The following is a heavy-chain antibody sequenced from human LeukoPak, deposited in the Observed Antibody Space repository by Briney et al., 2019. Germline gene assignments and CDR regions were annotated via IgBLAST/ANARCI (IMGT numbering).Heavy chain of an antibody. CDR2: TSSSRSTI. CDR3: ARMHYFDY. Sequence: PGRSLRLSCAPSGFTFSTYSMNWVRQVQGMGLEWVSYTSSSRSTIFYAESVKGRFTISRDNAKISLYLQMNSLRDEDTAVYYCARMHYFDYWGQGTLVTVSS. V-gene: IGHV3-48*02. CDR1: GFTFSTYS. J-gene: IGHJ4*02.